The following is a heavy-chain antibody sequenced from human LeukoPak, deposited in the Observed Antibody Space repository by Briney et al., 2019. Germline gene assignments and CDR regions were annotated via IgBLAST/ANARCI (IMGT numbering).Heavy chain of an antibody. D-gene: IGHD3-9*01. Sequence: SVKVSCKASGGAFSSYAISWVRQAPGQGLEWMGRIIPILGIANYAQKFQGRVTITADKSTSTAYMELSSLRSEDTAVYYCAGTYYDILTGYYTSLPYNYWGQGTLVTVSS. CDR3: AGTYYDILTGYYTSLPYNY. CDR1: GGAFSSYA. CDR2: IIPILGIA. V-gene: IGHV1-69*04. J-gene: IGHJ4*02.